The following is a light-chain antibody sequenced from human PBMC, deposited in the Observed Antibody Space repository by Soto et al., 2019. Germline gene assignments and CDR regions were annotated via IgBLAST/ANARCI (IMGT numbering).Light chain of an antibody. V-gene: IGLV2-14*01. Sequence: QSALTQPASVSGSPGQSITISCTGTSSDVGGYNYVSWYQQHPGKAPKLMIYDVSNRQSGVSNRFSDSKSANTASLTISGLHAEDEADYYCSSYTSSSTLVFGGGTKLTVL. CDR1: SSDVGGYNY. J-gene: IGLJ2*01. CDR2: DVS. CDR3: SSYTSSSTLV.